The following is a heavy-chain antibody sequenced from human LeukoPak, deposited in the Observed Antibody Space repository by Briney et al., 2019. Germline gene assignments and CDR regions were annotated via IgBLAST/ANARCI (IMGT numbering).Heavy chain of an antibody. CDR3: ARVIRGTGGDWLDP. CDR2: ITSSSST. D-gene: IGHD1-1*01. J-gene: IGHJ5*02. CDR1: GFTFSDYY. Sequence: GGSLRLSCAASGFTFSDYYMRWIRQAPGKGLERVAYITSSSSTNYADSVKGRFSVSRDNAKNSLFLQMNGLRAEDTAVYYCARVIRGTGGDWLDPWGQGTLVTVSS. V-gene: IGHV3-11*06.